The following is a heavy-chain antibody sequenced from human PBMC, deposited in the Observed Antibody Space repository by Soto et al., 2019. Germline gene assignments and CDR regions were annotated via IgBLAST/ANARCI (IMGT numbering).Heavy chain of an antibody. CDR1: GGSITSTNHY. CDR2: IFDSVTT. Sequence: QVQLEQSGPGLVKPSQTLSLTCNISGGSITSTNHYWSWIRQSPREGLEWIGYIFDSVTTNYNTFLKGRVTILGDRSQRQFSLTMHSVTVADSAVYYCSREVSGTGAFDYWGRGTLVTVSS. CDR3: SREVSGTGAFDY. D-gene: IGHD2-8*02. V-gene: IGHV4-31*02. J-gene: IGHJ4*02.